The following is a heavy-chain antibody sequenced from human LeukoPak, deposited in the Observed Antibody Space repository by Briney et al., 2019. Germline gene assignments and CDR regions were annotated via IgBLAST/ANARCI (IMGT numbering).Heavy chain of an antibody. CDR2: ISSSSSYI. V-gene: IGHV3-21*01. Sequence: PGQSLRLSRSPSAFTFTSYSMNCNRHPPGKGLEWVSSISSSSSYIYYADSVKGRFTISRDNAKNSLYLQMNSLRAEDTAVYYCARDLIWGQGTLVTVSS. J-gene: IGHJ4*02. CDR1: AFTFTSYS. CDR3: ARDLI.